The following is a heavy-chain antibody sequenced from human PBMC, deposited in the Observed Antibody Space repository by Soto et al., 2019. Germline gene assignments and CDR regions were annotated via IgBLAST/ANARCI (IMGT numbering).Heavy chain of an antibody. CDR1: GFTFSDYY. CDR2: ISSSGSTI. Sequence: GGSLRLSCAASGFTFSDYYMSWIRQAPGKGLEWVSYISSSGSTIYYADSVKGRFTISRDNAKNSLYLQMNSLRAEDTAVYYCARDENRYFDWLLWAGGYWFDPWGQGTLVTVSS. J-gene: IGHJ5*02. V-gene: IGHV3-11*01. D-gene: IGHD3-9*01. CDR3: ARDENRYFDWLLWAGGYWFDP.